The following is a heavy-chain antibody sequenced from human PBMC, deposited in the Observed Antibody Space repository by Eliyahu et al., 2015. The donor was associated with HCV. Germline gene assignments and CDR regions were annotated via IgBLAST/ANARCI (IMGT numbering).Heavy chain of an antibody. V-gene: IGHV1-69*08. J-gene: IGHJ6*02. CDR1: GDSVNPYT. CDR2: INPVFNNP. Sequence: QVQLVQSGAEVRQPGSSVKVSCXASGDSVNPYTFSWLRQAPGQGLEWMGKINPVFNNPNXAQKFQGRVTITADKSTSTAYMELNTLRSEDTAVYYCATDYCSGGSCWYYNGMNVWGQGTTVTVXX. CDR3: ATDYCSGGSCWYYNGMNV. D-gene: IGHD2-15*01.